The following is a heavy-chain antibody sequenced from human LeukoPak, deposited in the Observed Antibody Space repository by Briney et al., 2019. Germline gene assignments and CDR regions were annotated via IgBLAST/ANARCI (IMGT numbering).Heavy chain of an antibody. D-gene: IGHD4-11*01. J-gene: IGHJ5*02. CDR3: ARSMILGARYSNYNWFDP. CDR1: GGSFSGYY. Sequence: KPSETLSLTCAVYGGSFSGYYWSWIRQPPGKGLEWIGEINHSGSTNYNPSLKSRVTISVDTSKNQFSLKLSSVTAADTAVYYCARSMILGARYSNYNWFDPWGQGTLVTVSS. V-gene: IGHV4-34*01. CDR2: INHSGST.